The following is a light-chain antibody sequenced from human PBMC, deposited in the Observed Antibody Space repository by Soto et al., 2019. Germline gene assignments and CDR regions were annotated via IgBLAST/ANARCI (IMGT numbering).Light chain of an antibody. J-gene: IGKJ2*01. CDR2: FAS. Sequence: ETMMTQSPDTLSVSLGERATLSCRASQSLRSSLAWFQQKPGQAPRLLIYFASTRATGIPARFSGSGSGTEFTLTISSLQSEDFAVYYCQQYNNWPHTFGQGTKLEIK. CDR1: QSLRSS. V-gene: IGKV3-15*01. CDR3: QQYNNWPHT.